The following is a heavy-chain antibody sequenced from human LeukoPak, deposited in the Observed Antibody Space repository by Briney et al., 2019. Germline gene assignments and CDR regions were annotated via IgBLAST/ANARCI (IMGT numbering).Heavy chain of an antibody. J-gene: IGHJ4*02. CDR2: INQYGSEK. V-gene: IGHV3-7*04. D-gene: IGHD4-17*01. Sequence: GGSLRLSCAASEFTFRNYWMSWVRQAPAKGLEWVANINQYGSEKYYVDSVKGRFTISSDNAKNSLSLQMNSLRAEDTAVYYCAKALADHYGVFDYWGQGTLVTVSS. CDR3: AKALADHYGVFDY. CDR1: EFTFRNYW.